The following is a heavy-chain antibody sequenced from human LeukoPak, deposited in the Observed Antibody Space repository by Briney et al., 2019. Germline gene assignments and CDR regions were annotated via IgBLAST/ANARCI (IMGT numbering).Heavy chain of an antibody. J-gene: IGHJ5*02. CDR1: GYTLTELS. V-gene: IGHV1-24*01. Sequence: ASVKVSCKVSGYTLTELSMHWVRQAPGKGLEWMGGFDPEDGETIYAQKFQGRVTMTEDTSTDPAYMELSSLRSEDTAVYYCATGVLRYYPLGFDPWGQGTLVTVSS. D-gene: IGHD3-9*01. CDR3: ATGVLRYYPLGFDP. CDR2: FDPEDGET.